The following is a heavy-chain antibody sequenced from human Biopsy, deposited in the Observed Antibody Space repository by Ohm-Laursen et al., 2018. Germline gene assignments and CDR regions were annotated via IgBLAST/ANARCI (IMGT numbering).Heavy chain of an antibody. J-gene: IGHJ6*02. CDR2: INQSGST. Sequence: QTLSLTCAVNGESSSGYFWNWICQPPGKGLEWIGEINQSGSTKYNPSLKRRATLSADSSNSQFSLRLTSVTAADTAIYYCARGSGYFKLDVWGQGTTVTVSS. CDR1: GESSSGYF. D-gene: IGHD5-12*01. V-gene: IGHV4-34*01. CDR3: ARGSGYFKLDV.